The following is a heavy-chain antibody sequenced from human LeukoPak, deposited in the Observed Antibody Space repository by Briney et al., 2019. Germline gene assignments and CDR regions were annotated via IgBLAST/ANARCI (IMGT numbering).Heavy chain of an antibody. Sequence: SETLSLTCTVSGGSISSSSYYWGWIRQPPGKGLEWIGSMFYSGNTYHNPSLKSRVTISVETSKNQFSLKLSSVTAADTAVYYCARAQYYDYVWGSYRNWGQGTLVTVSS. J-gene: IGHJ4*02. D-gene: IGHD3-16*02. V-gene: IGHV4-39*01. CDR1: GGSISSSSYY. CDR2: MFYSGNT. CDR3: ARAQYYDYVWGSYRN.